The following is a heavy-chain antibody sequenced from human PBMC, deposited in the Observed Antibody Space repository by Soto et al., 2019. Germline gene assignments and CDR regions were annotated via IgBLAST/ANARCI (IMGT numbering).Heavy chain of an antibody. D-gene: IGHD2-2*02. J-gene: IGHJ6*02. CDR3: ARECISTSCYTPIINYYYGMDV. CDR2: MNPNSGNT. V-gene: IGHV1-8*02. Sequence: ASVKVSCKASGGTFSSYAISWVRQATGQGLEWMGWMNPNSGNTGYAQKFQGRVTMTRNTSISTAYMELSSLRSEDTAVYYCARECISTSCYTPIINYYYGMDVWGQGTTVTVSS. CDR1: GGTFSSYA.